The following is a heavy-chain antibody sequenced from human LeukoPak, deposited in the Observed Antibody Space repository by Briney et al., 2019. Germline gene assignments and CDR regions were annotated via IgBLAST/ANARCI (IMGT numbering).Heavy chain of an antibody. CDR1: GGSIRSGNYY. CDR3: AGNYYGSGSYYSEDRY. Sequence: SQTLSLTCTVSGGSIRSGNYYWSWIRQPAGKGLEWIGRIYTSGSTNYNPSLKSRVTISVDTSKNQFSLKLSSVTAADTAVYYCAGNYYGSGSYYSEDRYWGQGTLVTVSS. D-gene: IGHD3-10*01. V-gene: IGHV4-61*02. CDR2: IYTSGST. J-gene: IGHJ4*02.